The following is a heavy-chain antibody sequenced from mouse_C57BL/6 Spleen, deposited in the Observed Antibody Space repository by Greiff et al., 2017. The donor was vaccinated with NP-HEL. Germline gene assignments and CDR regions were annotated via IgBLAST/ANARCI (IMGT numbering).Heavy chain of an antibody. J-gene: IGHJ4*01. D-gene: IGHD4-1*01. CDR1: GYTFTSYW. V-gene: IGHV1-64*01. Sequence: QVQLQQPGAELVKPGASVKLSCKASGYTFTSYWMHWVKQRPGQGLEWIGMIHPNSGSTNYTEKFKSKATLTVDKSSSTAYMQLSSLTSEDSAVYYCARIQANWDHYYAMDYWGQGTSVTVSS. CDR3: ARIQANWDHYYAMDY. CDR2: IHPNSGST.